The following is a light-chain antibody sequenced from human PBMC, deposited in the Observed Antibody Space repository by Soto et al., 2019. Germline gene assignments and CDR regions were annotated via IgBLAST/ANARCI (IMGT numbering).Light chain of an antibody. Sequence: QSALTQPASVSGSPGQSITISCTGTSSDVGGYNYVSWYQHHPGKAPKLMIYEVSNRPSGVSNRFSGSKSGNTTSMTIYGLQAEDESDYNCSTYTSSSTYVFGTETKVTV. CDR1: SSDVGGYNY. V-gene: IGLV2-14*01. CDR2: EVS. J-gene: IGLJ1*01. CDR3: STYTSSSTYV.